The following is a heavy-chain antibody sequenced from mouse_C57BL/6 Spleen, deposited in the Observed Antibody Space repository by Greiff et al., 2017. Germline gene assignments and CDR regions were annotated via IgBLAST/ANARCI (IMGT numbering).Heavy chain of an antibody. CDR1: GFTIKDYY. V-gene: IGHV14-2*01. CDR3: AKGWDY. D-gene: IGHD3-3*01. Sequence: EVQLQQSGAELVKPGASVKLSCTASGFTIKDYYMHWVKQRTEQGLEWIGRIDPEDGETKYAPKFPGKATITADTSSNTAYLQLSSLTSEGTAVYCCAKGWDYWGQGTTLTVSS. J-gene: IGHJ2*01. CDR2: IDPEDGET.